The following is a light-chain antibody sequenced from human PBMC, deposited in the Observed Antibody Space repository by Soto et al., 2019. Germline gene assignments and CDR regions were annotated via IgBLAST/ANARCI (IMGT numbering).Light chain of an antibody. Sequence: VTLSTEAVSVALGERATLSCKASQSLRSSLAWYQQKPGQAPRLLIYDASTRATGIPARFSGSGSGTDITLVFSGVMSDDLAFYYMRQYNKWLRKLGGGTKVDIK. J-gene: IGKJ4*02. CDR1: QSLRSS. CDR2: DAS. V-gene: IGKV3-15*01. CDR3: RQYNKWLRK.